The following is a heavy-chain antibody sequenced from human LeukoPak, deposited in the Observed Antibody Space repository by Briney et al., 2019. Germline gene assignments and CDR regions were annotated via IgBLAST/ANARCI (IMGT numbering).Heavy chain of an antibody. CDR2: ISSSGSTI. V-gene: IGHV3-48*03. CDR3: AGMDYYDSSGYYYVEDY. J-gene: IGHJ4*02. Sequence: GVSLRLSCAASGFTFSSYEMNWVRQAPGKGLEWVSYISSSGSTIYYADSVKGRFTISRDNAKNSLYLQMNSLRAEDTAVYYCAGMDYYDSSGYYYVEDYWGQGTLVTVSS. D-gene: IGHD3-22*01. CDR1: GFTFSSYE.